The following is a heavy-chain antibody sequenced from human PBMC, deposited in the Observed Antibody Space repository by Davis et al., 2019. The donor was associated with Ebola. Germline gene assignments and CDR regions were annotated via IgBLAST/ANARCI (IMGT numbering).Heavy chain of an antibody. Sequence: ASVKVSCKASGYTFSNYYMHWVRQAPGQGLEWMGWINPNSGGTNYAQRFQGRVTMIRDTSISTAHMELSRLTSDDTAVYYCARVKLPGVWGSFLYWGQGTLVTVSS. D-gene: IGHD3-16*01. J-gene: IGHJ4*02. V-gene: IGHV1-2*02. CDR1: GYTFSNYY. CDR3: ARVKLPGVWGSFLY. CDR2: INPNSGGT.